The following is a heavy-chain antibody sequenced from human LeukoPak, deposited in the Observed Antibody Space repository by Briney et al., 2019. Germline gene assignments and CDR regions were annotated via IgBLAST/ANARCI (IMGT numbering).Heavy chain of an antibody. D-gene: IGHD4-11*01. CDR1: GYSISSGYY. CDR2: IYHSGST. V-gene: IGHV4-38-2*02. CDR3: ARDMTTLSYYYYYYMDV. Sequence: SETLSLTCTVSGYSISSGYYWGWIRQPPGKGLEWIGSIYHSGSTYYNPSLESRVTISVDTSKNQFSLKLSSVTAADTAVYYCARDMTTLSYYYYYYMDVWGKGTTVTVSS. J-gene: IGHJ6*03.